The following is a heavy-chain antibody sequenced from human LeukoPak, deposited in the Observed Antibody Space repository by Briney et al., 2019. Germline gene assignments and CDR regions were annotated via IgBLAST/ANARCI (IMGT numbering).Heavy chain of an antibody. Sequence: GGSLRLSCAASGFTFSSYSMNWVRQAPGKGLEWVSSISRSSSYIYYADSVKGRFTISRDNAKNSLYLQMNSLRAEDTAVYYCARDRPSVYAFDIWGQGTMVTVSS. D-gene: IGHD2-2*01. CDR3: ARDRPSVYAFDI. J-gene: IGHJ3*02. V-gene: IGHV3-21*01. CDR2: ISRSSSYI. CDR1: GFTFSSYS.